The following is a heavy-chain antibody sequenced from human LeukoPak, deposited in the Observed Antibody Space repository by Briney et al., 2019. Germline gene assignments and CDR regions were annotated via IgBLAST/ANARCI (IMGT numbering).Heavy chain of an antibody. J-gene: IGHJ4*02. CDR2: INHSGST. Sequence: PSETLSLTCAVYGGSFSGYYWSWIRQPPGKGLEWIGEINHSGSTNYNPSLKSRVTISVDTSKNQFSLKLTSLTAADTAVYYCARVTDWNDFDYWGQGTLVTVSS. D-gene: IGHD1-1*01. CDR3: ARVTDWNDFDY. CDR1: GGSFSGYY. V-gene: IGHV4-34*01.